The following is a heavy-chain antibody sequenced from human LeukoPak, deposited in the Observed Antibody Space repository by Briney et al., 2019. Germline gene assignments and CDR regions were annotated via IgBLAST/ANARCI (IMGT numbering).Heavy chain of an antibody. CDR2: ISNNGGYT. CDR3: ARRRAPYYYDSSGYYGGWAFGI. CDR1: GFTFSSSA. D-gene: IGHD3-22*01. Sequence: GGSLRLSCAASGFTFSSSAMSWVRQAPGKGLEWVSAISNNGGYTYYADSVQGRFTISRDNSKSTLCLQMNSLRAEDTAVYYCARRRAPYYYDSSGYYGGWAFGIWGQGTMVTVSS. J-gene: IGHJ3*02. V-gene: IGHV3-23*01.